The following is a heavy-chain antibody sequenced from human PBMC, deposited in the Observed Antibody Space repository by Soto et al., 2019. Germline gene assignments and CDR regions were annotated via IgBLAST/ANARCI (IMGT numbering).Heavy chain of an antibody. CDR3: ATLRHPTMVRGAGFDP. Sequence: ASVKVSCKASGYTFTSYGISWVRQAPGQGLEWMGWISAYNGNTNYAQKLQGRVTMTTDTSTSTAYMELRSLRSDDTAVYYCATLRHPTMVRGAGFDPWGQGTLVTVSS. D-gene: IGHD3-10*01. CDR2: ISAYNGNT. CDR1: GYTFTSYG. V-gene: IGHV1-18*01. J-gene: IGHJ5*02.